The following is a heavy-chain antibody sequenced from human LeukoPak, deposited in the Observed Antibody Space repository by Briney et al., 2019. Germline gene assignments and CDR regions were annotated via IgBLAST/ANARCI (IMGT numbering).Heavy chain of an antibody. CDR1: GFTFSSYA. J-gene: IGHJ4*02. CDR3: AKSLYYYDSSGYYNSWTYFDY. Sequence: GGSLRLSCAASGFTFSSYAMSWVRQAPGKGLEWVSAISGSGGSTYYADSVKGRFTISRDSSKNTLYLQMNSLRAEDTAVYYCAKSLYYYDSSGYYNSWTYFDYWGQGTLVTVSS. CDR2: ISGSGGST. D-gene: IGHD3-22*01. V-gene: IGHV3-23*01.